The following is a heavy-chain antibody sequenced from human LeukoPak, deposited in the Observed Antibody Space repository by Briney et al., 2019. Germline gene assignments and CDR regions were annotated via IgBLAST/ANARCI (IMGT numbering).Heavy chain of an antibody. Sequence: GGSLRLSCAASGFTFSSYNMNWVRQAPGKGLEWVSSISSSSSYIYYADSVKGRFTISRDNAKNALFLQMNNLRVEDTALYFCARFDGFSSSWSFDYWGQGALVTVSS. CDR3: ARFDGFSSSWSFDY. V-gene: IGHV3-21*01. D-gene: IGHD6-13*01. CDR1: GFTFSSYN. J-gene: IGHJ4*02. CDR2: ISSSSSYI.